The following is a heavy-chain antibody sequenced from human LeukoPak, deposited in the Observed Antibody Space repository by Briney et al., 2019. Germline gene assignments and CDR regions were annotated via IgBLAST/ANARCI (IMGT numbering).Heavy chain of an antibody. CDR2: IYYSGST. J-gene: IGHJ3*02. CDR1: GGSISSGDYY. V-gene: IGHV4-30-4*01. D-gene: IGHD3-9*01. Sequence: SQTLSLTCTVSGGSISSGDYYWSWIRQPPGKGLEWIGYIYYSGSTYYNPSLKSRVTISVDTSKNQFSLKLRSVTAADTAVYYCARVSGVRYFDWLPDFDIWGQGTIVTVSS. CDR3: ARVSGVRYFDWLPDFDI.